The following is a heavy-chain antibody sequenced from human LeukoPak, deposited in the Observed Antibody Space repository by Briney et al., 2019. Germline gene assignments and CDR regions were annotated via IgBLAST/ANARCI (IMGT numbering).Heavy chain of an antibody. D-gene: IGHD1-26*01. Sequence: PGGSLRLSCAASGFTFSSYAMHWVRQAPGKGLEWVAVISYDGSNKYYADSVKGRFTISRDNSKNTLYLQMNSLRAEDTAVYYCARGELTHDYWGQGTLVTVSS. V-gene: IGHV3-30-3*01. CDR3: ARGELTHDY. CDR1: GFTFSSYA. CDR2: ISYDGSNK. J-gene: IGHJ4*02.